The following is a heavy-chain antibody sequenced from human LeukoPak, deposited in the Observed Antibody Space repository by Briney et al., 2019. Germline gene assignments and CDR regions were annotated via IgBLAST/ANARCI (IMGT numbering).Heavy chain of an antibody. V-gene: IGHV4-59*08. J-gene: IGHJ4*02. Sequence: NPSETLSLTCTVSGGSISSYYWSWIRQPPGKGLEWIGYIYYSGSTNYNPSLKSRVTISVDTSKNQFSLKLSSVTAADTAVYYCARHGPHSSGWYALFDYWGQGTLVTVSS. D-gene: IGHD6-19*01. CDR3: ARHGPHSSGWYALFDY. CDR2: IYYSGST. CDR1: GGSISSYY.